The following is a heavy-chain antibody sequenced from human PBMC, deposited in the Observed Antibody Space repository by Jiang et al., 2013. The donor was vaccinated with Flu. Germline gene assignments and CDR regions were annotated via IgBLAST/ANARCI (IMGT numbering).Heavy chain of an antibody. CDR3: ARRDCSSTSYYRSGPSDY. CDR2: INHSGST. V-gene: IGHV4-34*01. Sequence: GSFSGYYWSWIRQPPGKGLEWIGEINHSGSTNYNPSLKSRVTISVDTSKNQFSLKLSSVTAADTAVYYCARRDCSSTSYYRSGPSDYWGQGTLVTVSS. CDR1: GSFSGYY. J-gene: IGHJ4*02. D-gene: IGHD2-2*02.